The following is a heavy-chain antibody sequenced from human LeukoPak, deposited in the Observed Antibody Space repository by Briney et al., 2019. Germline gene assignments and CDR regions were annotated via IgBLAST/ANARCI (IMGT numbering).Heavy chain of an antibody. CDR2: IYYTGSA. CDR3: ARHAESYSYFDY. D-gene: IGHD3-10*01. CDR1: GVSISSSSYY. J-gene: IGHJ4*02. Sequence: SETLSLTCTVSGVSISSSSYYWGWIRQPPGKGLEWIGSIYYTGSAYYNPSLKSRVTMSVDTSKNQFSLRLSSVTAADTAVYSCARHAESYSYFDYWGQGTLVTVSS. V-gene: IGHV4-39*01.